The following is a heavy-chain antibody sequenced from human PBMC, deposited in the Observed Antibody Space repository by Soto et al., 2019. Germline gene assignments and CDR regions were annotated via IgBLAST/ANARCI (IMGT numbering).Heavy chain of an antibody. CDR3: AREADFASSGYVLDY. D-gene: IGHD3-22*01. V-gene: IGHV3-21*01. Sequence: PGGSLRLSCAASGFTFNRYSMNWVRQAPRKGLEWVSSVTSSSSSMLYADSVKGRFTISRDDAKDSLFLQMNSLRADDTAVYYCAREADFASSGYVLDYWGQGTLVTGS. CDR2: VTSSSSSM. CDR1: GFTFNRYS. J-gene: IGHJ4*02.